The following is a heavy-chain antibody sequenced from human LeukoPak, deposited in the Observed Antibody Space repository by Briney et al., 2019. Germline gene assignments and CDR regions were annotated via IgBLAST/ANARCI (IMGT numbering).Heavy chain of an antibody. D-gene: IGHD3-10*01. CDR2: IKQDGSEK. J-gene: IGHJ4*02. CDR1: GFTFSSYW. Sequence: GGSLRLSCAASGFTFSSYWMNWVRQAPGKGLEWVANIKQDGSEKYYVDSVKGRFIISRDNAKNSLYLQMNSLRAEDTALYYCARYYSGSGSFDYWGQGTLVTVSS. V-gene: IGHV3-7*01. CDR3: ARYYSGSGSFDY.